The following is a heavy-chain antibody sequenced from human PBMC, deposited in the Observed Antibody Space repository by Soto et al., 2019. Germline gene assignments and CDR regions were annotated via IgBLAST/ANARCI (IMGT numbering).Heavy chain of an antibody. CDR3: AKRGGYVVIITSEYFDY. CDR1: GFTFSSYA. V-gene: IGHV3-23*01. D-gene: IGHD3-9*01. CDR2: ISGSGGST. Sequence: GGSLRLSCATSGFTFSSYAMNWVRQAPGKGLEWVSTISGSGGSTYYADSVKGRFTISRDNSKNTLYLQMNSLRAEDTAVYYCAKRGGYVVIITSEYFDYWGQGTLVTVYS. J-gene: IGHJ4*02.